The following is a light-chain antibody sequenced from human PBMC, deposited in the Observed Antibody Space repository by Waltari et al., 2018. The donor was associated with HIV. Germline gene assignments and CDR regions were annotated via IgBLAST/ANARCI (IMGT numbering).Light chain of an antibody. V-gene: IGKV3-15*01. J-gene: IGKJ1*01. Sequence: EILMTQSPATLSASPAERATLACRASQSVNSNLAWYQQKPGQTPRLLIYGTSTRATDIPARFSGSGSGTEFTLTISSLQSEDFAVYYCHHYNNWRETFGQGTKVEIK. CDR1: QSVNSN. CDR2: GTS. CDR3: HHYNNWRET.